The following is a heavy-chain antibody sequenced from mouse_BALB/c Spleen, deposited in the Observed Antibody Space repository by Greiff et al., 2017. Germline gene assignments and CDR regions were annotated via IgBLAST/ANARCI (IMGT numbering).Heavy chain of an antibody. Sequence: VQLQQSGPGLVQPSQSLSITCTVSGFSLTSYGVHWVRQSPGKGLEWLGVIWSGGSTDYNAAFISRLSISKDNSKSQVFFKMNSLQANDTAIYYCARNQGIGDGYFLYAMDYWGQGTSVTVSS. CDR3: ARNQGIGDGYFLYAMDY. D-gene: IGHD2-3*01. CDR2: IWSGGST. J-gene: IGHJ4*01. V-gene: IGHV2-2*02. CDR1: GFSLTSYG.